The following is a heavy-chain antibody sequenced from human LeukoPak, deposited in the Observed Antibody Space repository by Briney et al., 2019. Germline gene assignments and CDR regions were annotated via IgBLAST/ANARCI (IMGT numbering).Heavy chain of an antibody. V-gene: IGHV4-30-2*01. CDR1: GGSISSGGYS. Sequence: SETLSLTCAVSGGSISSGGYSWSWIRQPPGKGLEWIGYISHSGSTYYNPSLKSRVTISVDRSKNQFSLKLSSVTAADTAVYYCARYYYGSGSYRYNWFDPWGQGTLVTVSS. CDR2: ISHSGST. D-gene: IGHD3-10*01. CDR3: ARYYYGSGSYRYNWFDP. J-gene: IGHJ5*02.